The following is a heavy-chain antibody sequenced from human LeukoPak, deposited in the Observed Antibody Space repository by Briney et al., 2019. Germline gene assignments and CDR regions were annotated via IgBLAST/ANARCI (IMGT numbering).Heavy chain of an antibody. Sequence: ASVKVSCKASGYTFTNYYLHWVRQAPGQGLEWMGIIHPSGGSTAYAQKFQGRVTMTRDTSTSTVYMELSSLRSEDTAVYYCARDSTTSSLADPWGLGTLVTVS. J-gene: IGHJ5*02. CDR2: IHPSGGST. V-gene: IGHV1-46*01. CDR3: ARDSTTSSLADP. CDR1: GYTFTNYY. D-gene: IGHD2-2*01.